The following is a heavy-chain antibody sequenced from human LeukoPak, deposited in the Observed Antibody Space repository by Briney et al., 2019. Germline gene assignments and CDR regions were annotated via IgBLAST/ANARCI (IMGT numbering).Heavy chain of an antibody. CDR2: IYYSGST. CDR3: ASRYYDIFWVPYYFDY. Sequence: SETLSLTCTVSGGSINSITNYWGWIRQPPGKGLEWIGSIYYSGSTYYNPSLKSRVTISIDTSKNQFSLKLSSVTAADTAVYYCASRYYDIFWVPYYFDYWGQGTLVTVSS. CDR1: GGSINSITNY. D-gene: IGHD3-9*01. J-gene: IGHJ4*02. V-gene: IGHV4-39*07.